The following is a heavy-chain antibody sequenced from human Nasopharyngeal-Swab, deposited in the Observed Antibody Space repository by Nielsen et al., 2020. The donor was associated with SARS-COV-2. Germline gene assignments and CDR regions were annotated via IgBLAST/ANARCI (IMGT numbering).Heavy chain of an antibody. CDR1: GFSASSNY. V-gene: IGHV3-53*01. CDR2: FYRGGST. J-gene: IGHJ2*01. Sequence: GESLKISCKASGFSASSNYMSWVRQAPGKGLEWVSVFYRGGSTYYADSVKDRFTISRDTSKNTLYLQMNSLRAEDTAVYYCARDKYYDFWSGSNEGWYFDLWGRGTLVTVSS. CDR3: ARDKYYDFWSGSNEGWYFDL. D-gene: IGHD3-3*01.